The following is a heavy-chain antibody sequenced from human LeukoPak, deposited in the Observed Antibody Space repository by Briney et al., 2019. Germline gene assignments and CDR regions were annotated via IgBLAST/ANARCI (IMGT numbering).Heavy chain of an antibody. CDR3: ARNRSPYDFWSGYSDAFDI. Sequence: GGSLRLSCAASGFTFSDYYMSWIRQAPGKGLEWVANIKQDGSEKYYVDSVKGRFTISRDNAKNSLYLQMNSLRAEDTAVYYCARNRSPYDFWSGYSDAFDIWGQGTMVTVSS. CDR1: GFTFSDYY. CDR2: IKQDGSEK. V-gene: IGHV3-7*01. D-gene: IGHD3-3*01. J-gene: IGHJ3*02.